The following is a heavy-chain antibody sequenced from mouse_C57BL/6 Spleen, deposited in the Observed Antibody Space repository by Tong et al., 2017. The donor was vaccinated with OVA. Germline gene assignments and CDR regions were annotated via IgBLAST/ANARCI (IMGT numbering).Heavy chain of an antibody. J-gene: IGHJ4*01. CDR1: GFTFSSYA. V-gene: IGHV5-9-3*01. CDR3: ARIRGTRAMDY. Sequence: EVQLQESGGGLVKPGGSLKLSCAASGFTFSSYAMSWVRQTPEKRLEWVATISSGGSYTYYPDSVKGRFTISRDNAKSALYLKMSSLRSEDTAMYYWARIRGTRAMDYWGRGTSVTVSS. CDR2: ISSGGSYT. D-gene: IGHD2-14*01.